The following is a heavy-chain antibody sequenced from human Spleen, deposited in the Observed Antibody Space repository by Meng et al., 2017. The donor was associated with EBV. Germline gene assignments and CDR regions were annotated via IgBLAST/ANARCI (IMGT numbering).Heavy chain of an antibody. CDR2: IYYSGRT. V-gene: IGHV4-30-4*01. Sequence: LQAPGPGRVKHSQSLCLTWPVYCGSISICGYYWGWIRQPPGKGLEWIGYIYYSGRTYYNPSLKSRVTISVDTSKNELSLKLSSVTAADTAVYYCARVGSDTATVPDYFDAWGQGTLVTVSS. D-gene: IGHD5-18*01. J-gene: IGHJ5*02. CDR1: CGSISICGYY. CDR3: ARVGSDTATVPDYFDA.